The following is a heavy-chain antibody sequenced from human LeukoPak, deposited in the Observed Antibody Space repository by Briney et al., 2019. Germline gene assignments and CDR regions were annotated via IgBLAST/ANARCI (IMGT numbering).Heavy chain of an antibody. CDR3: AREEEIWSGKPGAFDI. D-gene: IGHD3-10*01. Sequence: GGSLRLSCAASGFSFSSYNMNWVRQAPGKGLEWVSHISTTSSPTYYADSVKGRFTISRDNAKNSLYLQMNSLRAEDTAVYYCAREEEIWSGKPGAFDIWGQGTMVTVSS. CDR2: ISTTSSPT. CDR1: GFSFSSYN. V-gene: IGHV3-48*04. J-gene: IGHJ3*02.